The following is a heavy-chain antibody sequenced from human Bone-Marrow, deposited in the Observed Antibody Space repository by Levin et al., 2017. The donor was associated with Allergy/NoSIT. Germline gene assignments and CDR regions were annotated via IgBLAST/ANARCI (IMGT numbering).Heavy chain of an antibody. Sequence: PGGSLRLSCVPSAASGITFAAYAMTWVRQVPGKGLTWVSAISSGGHDTYYADSVKGRFTISRDNSMGVLYLQMSSLRAEDSAMYSCAILHHTVEVEGRAPDAFDVWGQGTMVTVSS. D-gene: IGHD1-1*01. V-gene: IGHV3-23*01. CDR1: GITFAAYA. CDR3: AILHHTVEVEGRAPDAFDV. J-gene: IGHJ3*01. CDR2: ISSGGHDT.